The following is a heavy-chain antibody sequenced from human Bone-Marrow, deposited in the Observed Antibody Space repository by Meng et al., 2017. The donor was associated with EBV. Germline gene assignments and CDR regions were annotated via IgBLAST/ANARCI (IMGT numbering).Heavy chain of an antibody. V-gene: IGHV1-69*06. J-gene: IGHJ5*02. CDR3: ARDGIAVPGGSNWFDP. D-gene: IGHD6-19*01. CDR1: GDIFTNLA. CDR2: FLPILGAA. Sequence: QVQLVPPVAEVKKPGSLVKVSWKASGDIFTNLAFTWVRQVPGKGLEWMGGFLPILGAANYAQKFQGRLTITADKSTTTAFMELRSLRVDDTAVYFCARDGIAVPGGSNWFDPWGQGTLVTVSS.